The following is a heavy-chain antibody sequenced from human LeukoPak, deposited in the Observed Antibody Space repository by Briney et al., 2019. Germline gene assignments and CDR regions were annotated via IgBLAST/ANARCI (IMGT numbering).Heavy chain of an antibody. CDR1: GGSISSYY. Sequence: SETLSLTCTVSGGSISSYYWSWIRQPPGKGLEWIGYIYYSGSTNYNPSLKSRVTISVDTSKNQFSLKLSSVTAADTAVYYCARARRITVAGPYWYFDLWGRGTLVTVSS. CDR3: ARARRITVAGPYWYFDL. CDR2: IYYSGST. V-gene: IGHV4-59*01. J-gene: IGHJ2*01. D-gene: IGHD6-19*01.